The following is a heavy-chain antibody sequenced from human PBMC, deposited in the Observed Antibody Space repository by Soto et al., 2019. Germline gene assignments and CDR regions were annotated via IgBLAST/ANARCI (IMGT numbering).Heavy chain of an antibody. V-gene: IGHV2-5*02. Sequence: QITLKESGPTLVKPTQTLTLTCTFSGFSLSTSGVGVGWIRQSPGKALEWLALIYWDDEKRYSPSLKSRLTITKDTSKNQVVLTMTNMDPVDTATYYCSHKFGSGWFFPLIDYWGQGTLVTVSS. D-gene: IGHD6-19*01. CDR3: SHKFGSGWFFPLIDY. CDR1: GFSLSTSGVG. J-gene: IGHJ4*02. CDR2: IYWDDEK.